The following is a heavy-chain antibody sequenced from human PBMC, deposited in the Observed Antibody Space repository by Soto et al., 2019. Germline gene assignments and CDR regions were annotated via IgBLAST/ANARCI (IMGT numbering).Heavy chain of an antibody. V-gene: IGHV3-23*01. D-gene: IGHD3-10*02. J-gene: IGHJ5*02. CDR3: ARDKGAYVLGVRGWFDP. Sequence: GGSLRLSCAASGFTFNNYAMSWVRQAPGKGLEWLSAISGSGGDTYYADSVKGRFTISRDNSKNTLYLQMNSLRAEDTAVYYCARDKGAYVLGVRGWFDPWGQGTVVTVSS. CDR1: GFTFNNYA. CDR2: ISGSGGDT.